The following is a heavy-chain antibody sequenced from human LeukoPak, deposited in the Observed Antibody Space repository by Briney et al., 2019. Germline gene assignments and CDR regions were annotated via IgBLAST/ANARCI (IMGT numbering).Heavy chain of an antibody. CDR3: ARVQFSSTWFIDY. CDR1: GFTFSSYW. J-gene: IGHJ4*02. D-gene: IGHD6-13*01. V-gene: IGHV3-74*01. CDR2: INGDGSST. Sequence: PGGSLRLSRAASGFTFSSYWMHWVRQAPGKGLVWVSRINGDGSSTTYADSVKGRFTISRDNAKNTLFLQMNSLRAEDTAVYYCARVQFSSTWFIDYWGQGALVTVSS.